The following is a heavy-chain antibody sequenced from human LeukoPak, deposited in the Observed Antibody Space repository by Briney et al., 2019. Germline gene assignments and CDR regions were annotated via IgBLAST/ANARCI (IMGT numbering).Heavy chain of an antibody. CDR1: GFTFSSYG. CDR3: ARPSLNSGSYFDY. V-gene: IGHV3-30*03. D-gene: IGHD1-26*01. CDR2: ISYDGSNK. Sequence: PGRSLRLSCAASGFTFSSYGMHWVRQAPGKGLEWVAVISYDGSNKYYADSVKGRFTISRDNARNSLSLQMNSLRAEDTAVYYCARPSLNSGSYFDYWGQGTLVTVSS. J-gene: IGHJ4*02.